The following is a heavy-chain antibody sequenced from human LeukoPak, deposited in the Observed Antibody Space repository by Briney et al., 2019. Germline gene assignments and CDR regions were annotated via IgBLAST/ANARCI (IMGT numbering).Heavy chain of an antibody. CDR3: ARDQIRFLEWLPLDY. J-gene: IGHJ4*02. Sequence: GGSLRLSCAASGFTFSSYSMNWVRQAPGRGLEWGSSISSSSSYIYYADSVKGRFTISRDNAKNSLYLQMNSLRAEDTAVYYCARDQIRFLEWLPLDYWGQGTLVTVSS. CDR1: GFTFSSYS. CDR2: ISSSSSYI. D-gene: IGHD3-3*01. V-gene: IGHV3-21*01.